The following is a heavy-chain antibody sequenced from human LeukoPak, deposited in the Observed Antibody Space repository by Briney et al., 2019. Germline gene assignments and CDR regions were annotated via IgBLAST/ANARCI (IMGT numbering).Heavy chain of an antibody. Sequence: PGGSLRLSCAASGFTFSSYAMSWVRQAPGKGLEWVSAISGSGGSTYYADSVKGRFTISRDNSKNTLYLQMNSLRAEGTAVYYCAKDLVEGLTLLGRYYYYMDVWGKGTTVTVSS. J-gene: IGHJ6*03. V-gene: IGHV3-23*01. D-gene: IGHD2-15*01. CDR2: ISGSGGST. CDR1: GFTFSSYA. CDR3: AKDLVEGLTLLGRYYYYMDV.